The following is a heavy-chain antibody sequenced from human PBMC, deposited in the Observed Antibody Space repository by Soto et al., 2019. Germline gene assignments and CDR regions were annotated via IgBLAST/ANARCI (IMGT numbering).Heavy chain of an antibody. CDR3: AKDLDVVMVLSATRGLDV. CDR2: ISYDGRSE. J-gene: IGHJ6*02. D-gene: IGHD2-15*01. CDR1: VFTFINFG. V-gene: IGHV3-30*18. Sequence: GWALRLSCVSSVFTFINFGMRWVRQATGKGLEWVAGISYDGRSEYYVDSVRGRFTLSRDNSKNTLSLQMISLRPEDTGVYYCAKDLDVVMVLSATRGLDVWGQGTTVTVSS.